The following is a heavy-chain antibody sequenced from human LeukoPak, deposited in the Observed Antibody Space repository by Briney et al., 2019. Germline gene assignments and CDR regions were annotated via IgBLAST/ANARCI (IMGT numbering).Heavy chain of an antibody. CDR1: GVSISSSYSY. Sequence: WETLSLTCPVSGVSISSSYSYWGWIRQPPGMGLEWIGSIYYTGNTYYNASLKSQVSISIDTSKNQFSLKLTSVTAADTAVYYCARQTGSGLFILPGGQGTLVTVSS. D-gene: IGHD3/OR15-3a*01. V-gene: IGHV4-39*01. CDR3: ARQTGSGLFILP. J-gene: IGHJ4*02. CDR2: IYYTGNT.